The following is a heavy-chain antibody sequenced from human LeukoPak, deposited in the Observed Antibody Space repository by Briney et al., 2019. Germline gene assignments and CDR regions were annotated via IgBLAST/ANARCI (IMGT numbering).Heavy chain of an antibody. D-gene: IGHD3-3*01. CDR2: IYYSGST. Sequence: SETLSLTCTVSGGSINSSSYYWGWIRQPPGKGLEWIGSIYYSGSTYYNPSLKSRVTISVDTSKNQFSLKLSSLTAADTAVYYCARIRFLEWLLYLTWFDPWGQGTLVTVSS. CDR3: ARIRFLEWLLYLTWFDP. J-gene: IGHJ5*02. CDR1: GGSINSSSYY. V-gene: IGHV4-39*01.